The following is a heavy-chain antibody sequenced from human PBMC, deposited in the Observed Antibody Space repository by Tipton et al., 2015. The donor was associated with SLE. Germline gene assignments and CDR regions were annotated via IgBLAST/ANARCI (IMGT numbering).Heavy chain of an antibody. CDR2: IYYSGTT. CDR3: ARRSDDYSNWFDP. CDR1: GGSFSAYY. J-gene: IGHJ5*02. Sequence: TLSLTCAVYGGSFSAYYWSWIRQPPGKGLEWIGNIYYSGTTYYNPSLKSRLTISVETSKNQFSLKLNSVTAADTAVYYCARRSDDYSNWFDPWGQGTQVTVSS. D-gene: IGHD4-11*01. V-gene: IGHV4-34*01.